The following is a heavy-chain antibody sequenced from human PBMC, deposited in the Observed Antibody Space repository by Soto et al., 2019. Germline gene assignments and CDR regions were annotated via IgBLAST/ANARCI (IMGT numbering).Heavy chain of an antibody. V-gene: IGHV3-11*01. D-gene: IGHD1-26*01. J-gene: IGHJ5*02. CDR3: ARGEVTPDGNWIDP. CDR1: GFTFSDYY. CDR2: ITSSGSTI. Sequence: QVQLVESGGGLVKPGGSLRLSCAASGFTFSDYYMSWILQAPGKGLEWVSYITSSGSTIYYADYVKGRFTISRDNAKNSLYVQMNRLRAEDTSVYYCARGEVTPDGNWIDPWGQGTLVTVSS.